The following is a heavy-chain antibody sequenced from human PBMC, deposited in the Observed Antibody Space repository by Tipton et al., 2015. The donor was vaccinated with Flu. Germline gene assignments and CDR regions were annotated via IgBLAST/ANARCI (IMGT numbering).Heavy chain of an antibody. D-gene: IGHD6-13*01. J-gene: IGHJ6*02. V-gene: IGHV3-13*01. Sequence: SLRLSCAASGFTFSSYVMHWVRQATGEGLQWVSGIDSAGDTYYLDSVKGRFTMSRDNAKNLLYLQTKSLRAGDTAVYFCARGPLPDSNWYNGMDVWGQGTTVTVSS. CDR3: ARGPLPDSNWYNGMDV. CDR1: GFTFSSYV. CDR2: IDSAGDT.